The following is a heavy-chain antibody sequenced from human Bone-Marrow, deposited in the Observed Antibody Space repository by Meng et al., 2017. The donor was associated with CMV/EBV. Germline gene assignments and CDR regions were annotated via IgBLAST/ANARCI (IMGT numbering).Heavy chain of an antibody. J-gene: IGHJ4*02. D-gene: IGHD1-20*01. CDR3: ARTLTGTTEFDY. CDR2: INPNSGGT. V-gene: IGHV1-2*02. Sequence: ASVKVSCKASGYSFNNYGITWVRQAPGQGLEWMGWINPNSGGTNYAQKFQGRVTMTRDTSISTAYMELSRLRSDDTAVYYCARTLTGTTEFDYWGQGTLVTVSS. CDR1: GYSFNNYG.